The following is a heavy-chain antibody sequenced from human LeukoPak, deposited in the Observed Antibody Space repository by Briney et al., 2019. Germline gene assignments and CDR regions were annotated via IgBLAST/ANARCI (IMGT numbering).Heavy chain of an antibody. Sequence: GGSLRLSCAASGFTFGVPTMHWVRQASGKGLEWVGRIRTKANTYATAYSASVKGRFTISRDDSKNTAYLQMNSLKTEDTAVYYCTVSGIASDAFDVWGQGTMVTVSS. D-gene: IGHD2-21*01. CDR3: TVSGIASDAFDV. CDR2: IRTKANTYAT. CDR1: GFTFGVPT. J-gene: IGHJ3*01. V-gene: IGHV3-73*01.